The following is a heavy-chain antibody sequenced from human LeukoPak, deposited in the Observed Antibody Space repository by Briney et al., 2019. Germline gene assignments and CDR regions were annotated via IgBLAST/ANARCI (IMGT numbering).Heavy chain of an antibody. CDR3: ARDQPVYCSSTSCYGYEGYYYYGMDV. CDR1: GFTFSSYW. CDR2: INSDGSST. Sequence: GGSLRLSCAASGFTFSSYWMHWVRQAPGKGLVWVSRINSDGSSTSYADSVKGRFTISRDNAKNTLYLQMNSLRAGDTAVYYCARDQPVYCSSTSCYGYEGYYYYGMDVWGKGTTVTVSS. D-gene: IGHD2-2*01. V-gene: IGHV3-74*01. J-gene: IGHJ6*04.